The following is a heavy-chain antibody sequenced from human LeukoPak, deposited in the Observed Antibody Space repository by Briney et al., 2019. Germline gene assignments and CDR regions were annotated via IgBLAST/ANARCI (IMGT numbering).Heavy chain of an antibody. CDR2: ISSSGSTI. V-gene: IGHV3-11*01. J-gene: IGHJ6*02. D-gene: IGHD5-18*01. Sequence: GGSLRLSCAASGFIFSDYWMSWVRQAPGKGLEWVSYISSSGSTIYYADSVKGRFTISRDNAKNSLYLQMNSLRAEDTAVYYCASSIQLWPPFYYGMDVWGQGTTVTVSS. CDR1: GFIFSDYW. CDR3: ASSIQLWPPFYYGMDV.